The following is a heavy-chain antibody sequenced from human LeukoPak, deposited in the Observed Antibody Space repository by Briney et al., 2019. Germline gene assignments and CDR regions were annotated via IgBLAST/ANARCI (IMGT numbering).Heavy chain of an antibody. D-gene: IGHD6-13*01. CDR1: GFTFRSYA. V-gene: IGHV3-23*01. Sequence: GGSLRLSCAASGFTFRSYAMSWVRQAPGKGLEWVSAISGSGGSTYYADSVKGRFTISRDNSKNTLYLQMNSLRAEDTAVYYCAKPRPSYSSSWYDHWGQGTLVTVSS. CDR3: AKPRPSYSSSWYDH. J-gene: IGHJ5*02. CDR2: ISGSGGST.